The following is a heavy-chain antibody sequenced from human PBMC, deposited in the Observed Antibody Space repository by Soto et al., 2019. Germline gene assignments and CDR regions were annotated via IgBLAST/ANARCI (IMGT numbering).Heavy chain of an antibody. V-gene: IGHV3-33*01. Sequence: QVQLVESGGGVVQPGRSLRLSCAASGFTFRSYGMHWVRQAPGKGLEWVAVIWYDGSNKYYADSVKGRFTISRDNSKNTLYLQMNSLRAEDTAVYYCAREYSTCFDYWGQGTLVTVSS. CDR3: AREYSTCFDY. J-gene: IGHJ4*02. CDR2: IWYDGSNK. CDR1: GFTFRSYG. D-gene: IGHD6-13*01.